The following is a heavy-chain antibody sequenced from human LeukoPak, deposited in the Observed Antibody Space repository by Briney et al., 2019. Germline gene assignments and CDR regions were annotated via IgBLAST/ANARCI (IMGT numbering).Heavy chain of an antibody. CDR3: AREYSSSSEGFDY. V-gene: IGHV4-59*01. CDR1: GGSISSYY. J-gene: IGHJ4*02. Sequence: SETLSLTCTVSGGSISSYYWSWIRQPPGKGLEWIGYIYYSGSTNYNPSLKSRVTISVDTSKNQFSLKLSSVTAADTAVYYCAREYSSSSEGFDYWGQGTLVTVSS. D-gene: IGHD6-6*01. CDR2: IYYSGST.